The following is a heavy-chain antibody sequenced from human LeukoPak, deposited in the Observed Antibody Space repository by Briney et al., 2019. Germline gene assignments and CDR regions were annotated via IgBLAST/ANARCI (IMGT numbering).Heavy chain of an antibody. CDR2: ISGSGGST. CDR1: GFTFSSYA. D-gene: IGHD2-2*01. CDR3: AKATVPAVHYGMDV. J-gene: IGHJ6*02. Sequence: GGSLRLSCAASGFTFSSYAMSWVRQAPGKGLEWVSAISGSGGSTYYADSVKGRVTISRDNSKNTLDLQMNSLRAEDTAVYYCAKATVPAVHYGMDVWGQGTTVTVSS. V-gene: IGHV3-23*01.